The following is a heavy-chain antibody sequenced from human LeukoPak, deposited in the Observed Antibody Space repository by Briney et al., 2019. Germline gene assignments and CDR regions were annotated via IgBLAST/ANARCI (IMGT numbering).Heavy chain of an antibody. CDR2: ISSSSSYI. D-gene: IGHD3-22*01. Sequence: PGGSLRLSGAASGFTFSSYSMNWVRQAPGKGLEWVSSISSSSSYIYYADSVKGRFTISRDNAKNSLYLQMNSLRAEDTAVYYCARDYYDSSGYYPEYFQHWGQGTLVTVSP. V-gene: IGHV3-21*01. J-gene: IGHJ1*01. CDR1: GFTFSSYS. CDR3: ARDYYDSSGYYPEYFQH.